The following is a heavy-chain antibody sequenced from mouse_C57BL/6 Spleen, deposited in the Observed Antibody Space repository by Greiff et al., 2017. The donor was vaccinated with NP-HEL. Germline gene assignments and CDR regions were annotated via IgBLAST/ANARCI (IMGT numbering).Heavy chain of an antibody. CDR2: IDPSDSET. D-gene: IGHD2-1*01. V-gene: IGHV1-52*01. Sequence: QVQLQQPGAELVRPGSSVKLSCKASGYTFTSYWMHWVKQRPIQGLEWIGNIDPSDSETHYNQKFKDKATLTVDKASSSAYMQLSSRKSEDSAVYYCARGNYGDYWGQGTTLTVSS. CDR1: GYTFTSYW. J-gene: IGHJ2*01. CDR3: ARGNYGDY.